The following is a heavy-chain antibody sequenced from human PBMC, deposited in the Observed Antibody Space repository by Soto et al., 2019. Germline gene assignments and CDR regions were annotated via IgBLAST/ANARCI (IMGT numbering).Heavy chain of an antibody. V-gene: IGHV3-21*01. CDR2: ISSSSSYI. CDR3: ASPSIAARPYYYYGMDV. Sequence: GGSLRLSCAASGFTFSSYSMNWVRQAPGKGLEWVSSISSSSSYIYYADSVKGRFTISRDNAKNSLYLQMNSLRAEDTAVYYCASPSIAARPYYYYGMDVWGQGTTVTVSS. D-gene: IGHD6-6*01. J-gene: IGHJ6*02. CDR1: GFTFSSYS.